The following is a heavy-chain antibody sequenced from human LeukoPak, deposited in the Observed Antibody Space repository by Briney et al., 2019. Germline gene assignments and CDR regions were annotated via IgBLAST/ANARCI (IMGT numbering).Heavy chain of an antibody. CDR1: GYSFTSYW. CDR2: IYPGDSDT. CDR3: ARQAPSPIAVAGTTFDY. D-gene: IGHD6-19*01. J-gene: IGHJ4*02. V-gene: IGHV5-51*01. Sequence: GESLKISCKGSGYSFTSYWIGWVRQMPGKGLEWMGIIYPGDSDTRYSPSFQGQVTISADKSISTAYLQWSSLKASDTAMYYCARQAPSPIAVAGTTFDYWGQGTLVTVPS.